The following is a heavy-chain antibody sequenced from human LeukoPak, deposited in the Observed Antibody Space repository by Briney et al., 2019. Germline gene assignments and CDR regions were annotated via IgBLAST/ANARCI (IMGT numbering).Heavy chain of an antibody. V-gene: IGHV1-69*05. CDR3: AGDSSGYRA. CDR1: GCTFSSYA. CDR2: IIPIFGTA. D-gene: IGHD3-22*01. J-gene: IGHJ5*02. Sequence: SVKVSCKASGCTFSSYAISWVRQAPGQGLEWMGRIIPIFGTAIYAQKFQGRVTITTDESTSTAYMELSSLRSEDTAVYYCAGDSSGYRAWGQGTLVTVSS.